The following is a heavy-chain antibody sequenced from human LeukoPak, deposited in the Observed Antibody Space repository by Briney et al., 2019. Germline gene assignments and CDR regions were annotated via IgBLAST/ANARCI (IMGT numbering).Heavy chain of an antibody. CDR1: GFTFSSYV. D-gene: IGHD2-15*01. Sequence: GGSLRLSCAASGFTFSSYVMSWVRQAPGKGLEWVSVISASGDSTYYADSVKGRFTISRDNSENTLYLQMNSLRAEDTAVYYCAKDAYCGGGSCYGMDVWGQGTTVTVSS. V-gene: IGHV3-23*01. CDR2: ISASGDST. CDR3: AKDAYCGGGSCYGMDV. J-gene: IGHJ6*02.